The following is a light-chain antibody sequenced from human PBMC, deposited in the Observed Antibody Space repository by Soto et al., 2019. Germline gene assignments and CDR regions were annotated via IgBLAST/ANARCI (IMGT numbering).Light chain of an antibody. V-gene: IGLV2-8*01. CDR2: EVS. CDR3: SSYAGSNNFDV. J-gene: IGLJ1*01. Sequence: QSVLTQPPSASGSPGQSVTISCTRTSSDVGGYNYVSWYQQHPGKAPKLVIYEVSKRPSGVPDRFSGSKSGNTASLTVSGLQAEDEADYYCSSYAGSNNFDVFGTGTKLTVL. CDR1: SSDVGGYNY.